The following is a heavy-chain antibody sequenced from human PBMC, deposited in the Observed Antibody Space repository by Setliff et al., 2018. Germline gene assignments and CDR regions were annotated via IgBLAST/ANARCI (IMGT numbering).Heavy chain of an antibody. V-gene: IGHV5-51*01. D-gene: IGHD3-3*01. CDR1: GYSFTNYW. CDR2: IYPGDSDT. Sequence: PGESLKISCKGSGYSFTNYWIGWVRQMPGNGLEWMGIIYPGDSDTRYSPSFQGRVTISADKSISTAYLQWSSLKASDTAMYYCARQAIFGSDAFDIWGQGKMVTVSS. J-gene: IGHJ3*02. CDR3: ARQAIFGSDAFDI.